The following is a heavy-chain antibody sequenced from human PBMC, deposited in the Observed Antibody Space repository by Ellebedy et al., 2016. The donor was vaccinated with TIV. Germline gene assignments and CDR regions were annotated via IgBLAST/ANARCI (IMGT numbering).Heavy chain of an antibody. CDR1: GYTFRDRA. CDR3: ARGDSGSYLDY. V-gene: IGHV1-3*01. J-gene: IGHJ4*02. CDR2: INGGNGYT. D-gene: IGHD1-26*01. Sequence: AASVKVSCKTSGYTFRDRAVHWVRQAPGQGPEWMGWINGGNGYTKYSQSFQGRVIFTRDTSASTAYMELSSLRSEDTAMYYCARGDSGSYLDYWGQGTRLTVSS.